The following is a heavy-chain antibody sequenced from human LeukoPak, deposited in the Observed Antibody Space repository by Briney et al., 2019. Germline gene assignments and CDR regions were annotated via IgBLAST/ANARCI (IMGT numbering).Heavy chain of an antibody. D-gene: IGHD5-24*01. Sequence: GRSLRLSCAASGFTFSSYGMHWVRQAPGKGLEWVAVIWYDGSNKYYADSVKGRFTISRDNSKNPLYLQMNSLRAEDTAVYYCARDVTMDGYNGALDYWGQGTLVTVSS. J-gene: IGHJ4*02. CDR1: GFTFSSYG. CDR2: IWYDGSNK. V-gene: IGHV3-33*01. CDR3: ARDVTMDGYNGALDY.